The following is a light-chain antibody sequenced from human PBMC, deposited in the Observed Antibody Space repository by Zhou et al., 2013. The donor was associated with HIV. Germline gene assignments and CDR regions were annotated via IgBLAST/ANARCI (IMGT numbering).Light chain of an antibody. J-gene: IGKJ1*01. V-gene: IGKV1-12*01. CDR1: QGISTW. CDR2: KAS. Sequence: DIQMTQSPSSVSASVGDRVTITCRASQGISTWLAWYQQKPGKAPRLLIYKASTLQDGVPLRFSGSRSGADFTLTISSLQTEDFAVYYCQLYNNWPPTWTFGQGTKLEMK. CDR3: QLYNNWPPTWT.